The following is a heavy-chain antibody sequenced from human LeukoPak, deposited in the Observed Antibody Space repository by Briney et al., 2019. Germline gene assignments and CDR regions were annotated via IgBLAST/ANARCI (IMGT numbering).Heavy chain of an antibody. Sequence: PSETLSLTCTVSGDSVSSDSYWWSWIRQPAGKGPEWIGHIYTSGSTNYNPSLKSRVTMSVDMSKNQFSLKLRSVTAADTAVYYCARDVVAARGSFDYWGQGTLVTVSS. CDR1: GDSVSSDSYW. D-gene: IGHD2-2*01. CDR2: IYTSGST. CDR3: ARDVVAARGSFDY. J-gene: IGHJ4*02. V-gene: IGHV4-61*09.